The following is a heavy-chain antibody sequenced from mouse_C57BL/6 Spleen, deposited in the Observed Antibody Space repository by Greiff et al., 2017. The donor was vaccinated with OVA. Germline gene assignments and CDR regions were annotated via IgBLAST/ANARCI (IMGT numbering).Heavy chain of an antibody. Sequence: VQLQQSGPELVKPGASVKISCKASGYTFTDYYMNWVKQSHGKSLEWIGDINPNNGGTSYNQKFKGKATLTVDKSSSTAYMELRSLTSEDSAVYYCARADYDYGWFAYWGQGTLVTVSA. J-gene: IGHJ3*01. V-gene: IGHV1-26*01. CDR1: GYTFTDYY. CDR2: INPNNGGT. CDR3: ARADYDYGWFAY. D-gene: IGHD2-4*01.